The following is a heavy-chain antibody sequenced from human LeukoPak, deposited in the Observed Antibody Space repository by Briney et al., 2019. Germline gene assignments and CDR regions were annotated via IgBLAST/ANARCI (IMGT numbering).Heavy chain of an antibody. J-gene: IGHJ4*02. CDR1: GGSISTYY. V-gene: IGHV4-59*01. Sequence: SPSGTLSLTCSVSGGSISTYYWSRIRQSPDKGLKWIAYVYYNGNTYYNPSLESRVTVSVDATKNQFSLRLRSVTAADTAVYFCAAGYSWAHDYWGQGILVTVSS. CDR2: VYYNGNT. CDR3: AAGYSWAHDY. D-gene: IGHD5-18*01.